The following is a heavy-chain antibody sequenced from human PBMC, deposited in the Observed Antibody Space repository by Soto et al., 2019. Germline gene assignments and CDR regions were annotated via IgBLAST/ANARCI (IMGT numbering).Heavy chain of an antibody. V-gene: IGHV3-7*01. J-gene: IGHJ3*02. CDR2: IKQDGSEK. CDR3: ARDYHYYDSSGYSDAFDI. Sequence: PGGSLRLSCAASGFTFSSYWMSWVRQAPGKGLEWVANIKQDGSEKYYVDSVKGRFIISRDNAKNSLYLQMNSLRAEDTAVYYCARDYHYYDSSGYSDAFDIWGQGTMVTVSS. D-gene: IGHD3-22*01. CDR1: GFTFSSYW.